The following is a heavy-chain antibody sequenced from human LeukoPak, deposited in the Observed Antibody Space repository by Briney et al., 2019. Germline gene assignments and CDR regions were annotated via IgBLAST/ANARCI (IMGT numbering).Heavy chain of an antibody. J-gene: IGHJ5*02. D-gene: IGHD6-19*01. V-gene: IGHV4-34*01. Sequence: SETLSLTCAVYVESFSGYYWTWIRQPPGKGLEWIGEISYSGSTNYNPSLKSRVTMSVDTSKNQFSLKLSSVTAADTAVYYCAREYSSGWPYNWFDPWGQGTLVTVSS. CDR1: VESFSGYY. CDR3: AREYSSGWPYNWFDP. CDR2: ISYSGST.